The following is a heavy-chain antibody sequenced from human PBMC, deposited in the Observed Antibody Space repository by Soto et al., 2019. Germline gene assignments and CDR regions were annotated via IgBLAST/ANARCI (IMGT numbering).Heavy chain of an antibody. J-gene: IGHJ4*02. CDR2: ISYHGSNE. CDR1: GFTFSNYG. Sequence: PVGSLRLSCAASGFTFSNYGMHWVRQAPGKGLEWVAVISYHGSNEYYPDSEKGRFTISRDNSKNTVYLHMNSLRAEDTAVYYCVKDLGTPPYYFDYWGQGTLVTVSS. V-gene: IGHV3-30*18. CDR3: VKDLGTPPYYFDY.